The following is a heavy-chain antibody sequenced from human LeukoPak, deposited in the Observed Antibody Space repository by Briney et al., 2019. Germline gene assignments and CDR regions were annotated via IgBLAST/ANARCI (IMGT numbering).Heavy chain of an antibody. V-gene: IGHV3-30*18. D-gene: IGHD4-23*01. CDR3: VKQWDHGGLADC. Sequence: GTSLRLSCAASGFTFRNFGMNWVRQAPGKGLEWVAIISNDGNNRHYGDSVKGGFTISRDNSENTLSLQMNSLRVEDTAVYYCVKQWDHGGLADCWGHGTLVTVSS. CDR1: GFTFRNFG. CDR2: ISNDGNNR. J-gene: IGHJ5*01.